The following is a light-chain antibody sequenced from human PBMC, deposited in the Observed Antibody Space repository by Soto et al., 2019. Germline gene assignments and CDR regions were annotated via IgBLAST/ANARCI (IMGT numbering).Light chain of an antibody. CDR1: SSDVGGYNY. Sequence: QSALTQPASVSGSPGQSITISCAGSSSDVGGYNYVSWYQQYPGKAPKFLIYAVSSRPSGVSNRFSGSKSGNTASLTISGLQTEDEADYYCSSYTSNPTHVIFGGGTKLTVL. J-gene: IGLJ2*01. CDR2: AVS. CDR3: SSYTSNPTHVI. V-gene: IGLV2-14*01.